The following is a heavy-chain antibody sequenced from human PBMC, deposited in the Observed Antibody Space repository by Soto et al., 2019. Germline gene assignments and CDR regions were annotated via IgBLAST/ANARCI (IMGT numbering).Heavy chain of an antibody. Sequence: SETLSLTCTVSGGSISSSSYFWGWIRQPPGKGLEWIGSIYYSGSTYYNPSLKSRVTVSVDTSKNQFSLKLSSVTTADTAVYYCARHPSNFWFDPWGQGTLVTVSS. CDR2: IYYSGST. D-gene: IGHD4-4*01. V-gene: IGHV4-39*01. J-gene: IGHJ5*02. CDR3: ARHPSNFWFDP. CDR1: GGSISSSSYF.